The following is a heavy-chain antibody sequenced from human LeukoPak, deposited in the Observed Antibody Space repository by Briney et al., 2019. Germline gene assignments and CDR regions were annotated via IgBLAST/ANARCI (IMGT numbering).Heavy chain of an antibody. V-gene: IGHV4-59*08. Sequence: SETLSLTCTVSGGSISSYYWSWIRQPPGKGLEWIGYIYYSGSTNYNPSLRSRVTISVDTSKNQFSLKLSSVTAADTAVYYCASRLVTKYFDYWGQGTPVTVSS. D-gene: IGHD2-21*02. CDR2: IYYSGST. J-gene: IGHJ4*02. CDR3: ASRLVTKYFDY. CDR1: GGSISSYY.